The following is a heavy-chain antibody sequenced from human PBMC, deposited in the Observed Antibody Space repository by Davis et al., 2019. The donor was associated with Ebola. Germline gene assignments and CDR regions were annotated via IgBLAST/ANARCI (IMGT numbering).Heavy chain of an antibody. V-gene: IGHV3-21*01. D-gene: IGHD6-13*01. J-gene: IGHJ4*02. Sequence: GESLKISCAASGFTFSNYAMSWVRQAPGKGLEWVSSIRSTGGGTYYADSVKGRFTISRDNAKNSLYLQMNSLRAEDTAVYYCARDGGIAAAAHAFDYWGQGTLVTVSS. CDR3: ARDGGIAAAAHAFDY. CDR2: IRSTGGGT. CDR1: GFTFSNYA.